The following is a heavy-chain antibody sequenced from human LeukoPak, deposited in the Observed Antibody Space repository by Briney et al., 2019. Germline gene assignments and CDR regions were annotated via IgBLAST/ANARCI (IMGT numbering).Heavy chain of an antibody. Sequence: ASVKVSCKAPGYTFTRYHVHWVRQAPGQGLEWMGWINPNRGGTDYAQKFQGRVTMTSDTSINTAYMELTSLRSDDTAVFYCARGDSSGYYYWGQGTLVIVSS. J-gene: IGHJ4*02. CDR1: GYTFTRYH. V-gene: IGHV1-2*02. CDR2: INPNRGGT. D-gene: IGHD3-22*01. CDR3: ARGDSSGYYY.